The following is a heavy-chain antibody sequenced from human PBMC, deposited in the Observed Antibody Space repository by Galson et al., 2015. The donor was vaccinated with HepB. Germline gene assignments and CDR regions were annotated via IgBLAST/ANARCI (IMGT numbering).Heavy chain of an antibody. CDR2: INADSGNT. D-gene: IGHD5-12*01. V-gene: IGHV1-3*01. CDR1: GYIFRSYV. J-gene: IGHJ4*02. CDR3: AREFSGYEFNSDN. Sequence: SVKVSCKASGYIFRSYVIHWVRQAPGQRPEWMGWINADSGNTKYSQKFQGRVTFTRDTSASTAYMELSSLRSEDTAVYYCAREFSGYEFNSDNWGQGTLVTVSS.